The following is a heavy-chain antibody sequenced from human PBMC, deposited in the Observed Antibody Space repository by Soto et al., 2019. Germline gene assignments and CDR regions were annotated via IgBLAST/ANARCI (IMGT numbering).Heavy chain of an antibody. J-gene: IGHJ5*02. D-gene: IGHD5-12*01. Sequence: QVQLVESGGGVVQPGRSLRLSCAASGFTFSSYGMHWVRQAPGKGLEWVAVISYDGSNKYYADSVKGRFTISRDNSKNTLYLQMNSLRAEDTAVYYCATQKDGYGRQSPFDPWGQGTLVTVSS. V-gene: IGHV3-30*03. CDR1: GFTFSSYG. CDR3: ATQKDGYGRQSPFDP. CDR2: ISYDGSNK.